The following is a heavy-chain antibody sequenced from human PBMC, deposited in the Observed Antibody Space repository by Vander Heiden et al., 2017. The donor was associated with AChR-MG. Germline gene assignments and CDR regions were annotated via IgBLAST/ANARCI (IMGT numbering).Heavy chain of an antibody. D-gene: IGHD2-15*01. J-gene: IGHJ6*02. CDR3: ATVAASNRYYYYYGMDV. CDR2: IIPIFGTA. CDR1: GGTFSSYA. V-gene: IGHV1-69*01. Sequence: VQLVQSGAEVKKPGSSVKVSCKASGGTFSSYAISWVRQAPGQGLEWMGGIIPIFGTANYAQKFQGRVTITADESTSTAYMELSSLRSEDTAVYYCATVAASNRYYYYYGMDVWGQGTTVTVSS.